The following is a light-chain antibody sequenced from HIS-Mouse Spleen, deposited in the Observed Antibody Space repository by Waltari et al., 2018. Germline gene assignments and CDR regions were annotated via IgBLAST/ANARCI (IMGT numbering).Light chain of an antibody. J-gene: IGLJ1*01. V-gene: IGLV1-47*01. CDR3: AAWDDSLSGYV. Sequence: QSVLTQPPPASGTPGQRVTISCSGSSSNIGRNYVYWYQQLPGTAPKLPIYRNNQRPSGVPDRFSGSKSGTSASLAISGLRSEDEADYYCAAWDDSLSGYVFGTGTKVTVL. CDR2: RNN. CDR1: SSNIGRNY.